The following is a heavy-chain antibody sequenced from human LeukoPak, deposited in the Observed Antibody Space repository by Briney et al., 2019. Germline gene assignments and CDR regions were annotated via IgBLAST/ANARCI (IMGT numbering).Heavy chain of an antibody. CDR2: IYPGDSDT. D-gene: IGHD6-19*01. J-gene: IGHJ6*02. CDR3: ASGKSSGWGYYYYGMDV. CDR1: GYSFSSYW. Sequence: GESLKISCKGSGYSFSSYWIGWVRQMPGKGLEWMGIIYPGDSDTRYSPSFQGQVTISADKSISTAYLQWSSLKASDTAMYYCASGKSSGWGYYYYGMDVWGQGTTVTVSS. V-gene: IGHV5-51*01.